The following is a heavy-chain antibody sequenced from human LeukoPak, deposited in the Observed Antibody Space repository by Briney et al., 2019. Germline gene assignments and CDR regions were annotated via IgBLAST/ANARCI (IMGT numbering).Heavy chain of an antibody. D-gene: IGHD5-12*01. Sequence: ASVKVSCKASGYTFVGYYLHWVRQAPGQGLEWMAWIDPYTGNTHYAQKFQGRITVTRDTSVSTAYMELSWLTSDDTARYYCAREYSASEHWGQGTLVTVSS. V-gene: IGHV1-2*02. CDR1: GYTFVGYY. CDR3: AREYSASEH. J-gene: IGHJ4*02. CDR2: IDPYTGNT.